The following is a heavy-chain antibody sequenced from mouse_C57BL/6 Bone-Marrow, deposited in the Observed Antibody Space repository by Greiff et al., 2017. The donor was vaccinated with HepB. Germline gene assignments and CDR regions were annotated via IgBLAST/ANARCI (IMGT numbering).Heavy chain of an antibody. CDR3: ARQSPLLSY. CDR1: GFTFSSYG. J-gene: IGHJ4*01. V-gene: IGHV5-6*02. Sequence: DVKLVESGGDLVKPGGSLKLSCAASGFTFSSYGMSWVRQTPDKRLEWVATISSGGSYTYYPDSVKGRFTISRDNAKNTLYLQMSSLKSEDTAMYYCARQSPLLSYWGQGTSVTVSS. CDR2: ISSGGSYT. D-gene: IGHD1-1*01.